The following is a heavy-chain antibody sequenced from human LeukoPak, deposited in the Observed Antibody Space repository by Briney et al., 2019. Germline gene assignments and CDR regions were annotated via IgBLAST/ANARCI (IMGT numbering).Heavy chain of an antibody. CDR1: GYTFTSYY. CDR3: ARAADSDYFDY. V-gene: IGHV1-46*01. J-gene: IGHJ4*02. CDR2: INPSGGST. D-gene: IGHD1-26*01. Sequence: ASVKVSCKASGYTFTSYYMHWVRQAPGQGLEWMGIINPSGGSTSYAQKFQGRVTITADESTSTAYMELSSLRSEDTAVYYCARAADSDYFDYWGQGTLVTVSS.